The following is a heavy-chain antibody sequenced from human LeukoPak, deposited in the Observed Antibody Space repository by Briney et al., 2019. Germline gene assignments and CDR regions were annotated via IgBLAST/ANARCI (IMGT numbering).Heavy chain of an antibody. CDR3: ARASYYDSSGPADY. V-gene: IGHV1-18*01. J-gene: IGHJ4*02. D-gene: IGHD3-22*01. CDR1: GYTFTSYG. CDR2: ISAYNGNT. Sequence: ASVKVSCKASGYTFTSYGISWVRQAPGQGLEWMGWISAYNGNTNYAQKLQGRVTMTTDTSTSTAYMELRSLRSDDTAVYYCARASYYDSSGPADYWGQGTLVTVSS.